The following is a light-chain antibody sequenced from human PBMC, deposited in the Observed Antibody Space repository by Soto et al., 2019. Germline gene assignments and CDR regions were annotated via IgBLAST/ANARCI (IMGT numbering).Light chain of an antibody. J-gene: IGKJ1*01. Sequence: EIVLMQSPGTLSLSPGERATLSCRASQTMTRAYVAWYQQKPGQAPRLLIYAASYRATGISDKFSGSGSGTDFTLTISRLEPEDFAVYYCQQYGSSPQTFGQGTKVDI. CDR3: QQYGSSPQT. CDR1: QTMTRAY. CDR2: AAS. V-gene: IGKV3-20*01.